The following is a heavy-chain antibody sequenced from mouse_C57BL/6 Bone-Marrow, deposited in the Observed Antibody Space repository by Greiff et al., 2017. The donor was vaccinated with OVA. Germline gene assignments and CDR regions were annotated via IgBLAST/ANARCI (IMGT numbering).Heavy chain of an antibody. Sequence: EVQVVESGGGLVQPGGSLSLSCAASGFTFTDYYMSWVRQPPGKALEWLGFISNKANGYTTEYSASVKGRFTISRDKSQSILYLQMNALRAEDSATYYCASSSPYAMDYWGQGTSVTVSS. CDR1: GFTFTDYY. CDR2: ISNKANGYTT. V-gene: IGHV7-3*01. CDR3: ASSSPYAMDY. J-gene: IGHJ4*01.